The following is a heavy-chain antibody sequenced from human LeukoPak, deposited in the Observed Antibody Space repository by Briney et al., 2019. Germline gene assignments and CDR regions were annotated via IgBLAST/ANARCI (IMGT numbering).Heavy chain of an antibody. CDR1: GGSIGGYY. CDR2: IYYTGNT. CDR3: ARAAPNYYDSSGSLRNPYFDY. Sequence: SETLSLTCTVSGGSIGGYYWNWIRQSPEKGLECIGYIYYTGNTDYNPSLKSRVTISVDTSKNQFSLTLISVTAADTAVYFCARAAPNYYDSSGSLRNPYFDYWGQGTLVTVSS. V-gene: IGHV4-59*12. J-gene: IGHJ4*02. D-gene: IGHD3-22*01.